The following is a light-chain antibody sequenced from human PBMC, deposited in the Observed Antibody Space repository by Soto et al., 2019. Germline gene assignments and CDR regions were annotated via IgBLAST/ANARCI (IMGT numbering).Light chain of an antibody. CDR1: QGIGDT. J-gene: IGKJ5*01. V-gene: IGKV3D-11*01. Sequence: EVVMRQSPAILSVSPGEGATLSCRASQGIGDTLAWYQHKPGQTPRLLIYDAYNRATGIPPRFSGSGSGTDFTLTISSLEPEDSAVYYCQQRSSFVTFGQGTRLDIK. CDR3: QQRSSFVT. CDR2: DAY.